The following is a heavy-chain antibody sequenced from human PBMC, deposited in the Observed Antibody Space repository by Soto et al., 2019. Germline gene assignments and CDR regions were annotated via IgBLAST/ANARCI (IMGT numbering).Heavy chain of an antibody. D-gene: IGHD3-16*01. V-gene: IGHV3-30*03. Sequence: GGSLRLSCAASGFTFSSYGMHWVRQAPGKGLEWVAVISYDGSNKYYADSVKGRFTISRDNAENSLYLQMNSLRAEDTALYYCAISQDRGGRTTFIYWGQGTQVTVSS. CDR2: ISYDGSNK. CDR1: GFTFSSYG. J-gene: IGHJ4*02. CDR3: AISQDRGGRTTFIY.